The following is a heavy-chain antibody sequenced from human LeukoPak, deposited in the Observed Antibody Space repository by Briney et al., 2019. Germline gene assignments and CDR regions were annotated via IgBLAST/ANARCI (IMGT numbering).Heavy chain of an antibody. D-gene: IGHD3-22*01. CDR2: ISSSGSTI. Sequence: GGSLRLSCAASGFTFSSYEMNWARQAPGKGLEWVSYISSSGSTIYYADSVKGRFTISRDNAKNSLYLQMNSLRAEDTAVYYCARDLDITMIVGPLDYWGQGTLVTVSS. CDR1: GFTFSSYE. J-gene: IGHJ4*02. CDR3: ARDLDITMIVGPLDY. V-gene: IGHV3-48*03.